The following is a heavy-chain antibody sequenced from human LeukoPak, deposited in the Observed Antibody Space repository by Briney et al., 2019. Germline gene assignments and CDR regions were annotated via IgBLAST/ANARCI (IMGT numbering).Heavy chain of an antibody. CDR1: GFTFDDYA. D-gene: IGHD3-10*01. Sequence: GGPLRLSCAGSGFTFDDYAIHWVRQAPGKGLEWVSGISWNSGSIGYADSVKGRFTISRDNAKNSLYLRMNSLRAEDTALYYCAKDIGITMVRGVIFSWGQGTMVTVSS. V-gene: IGHV3-9*01. CDR2: ISWNSGSI. J-gene: IGHJ3*01. CDR3: AKDIGITMVRGVIFS.